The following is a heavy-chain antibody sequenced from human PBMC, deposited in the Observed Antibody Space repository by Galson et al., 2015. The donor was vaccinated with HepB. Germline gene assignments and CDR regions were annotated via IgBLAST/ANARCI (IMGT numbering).Heavy chain of an antibody. J-gene: IGHJ6*02. V-gene: IGHV3-21*01. D-gene: IGHD3-10*01. CDR1: GLMFSSYS. CDR3: ARDREVRGVINYFYGMDV. Sequence: SLRLSCAASGLMFSSYSMTWVRQAPGKGLEWVSSISSSSSNIYYADSVKGRFIISRDNAKNSLYLQMYSLRAEDTAVYYCARDREVRGVINYFYGMDVWGQGTTVTVSS. CDR2: ISSSSSNI.